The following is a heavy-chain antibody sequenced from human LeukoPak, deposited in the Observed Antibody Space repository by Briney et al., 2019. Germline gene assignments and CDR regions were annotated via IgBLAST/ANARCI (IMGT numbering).Heavy chain of an antibody. CDR3: AKGRSSSSRGSFNY. CDR1: GFTVSSNY. J-gene: IGHJ4*02. D-gene: IGHD6-13*01. V-gene: IGHV3-53*01. Sequence: GGSLRLSCVASGFTVSSNYMSWVRQAPGKGLEWVSVIYSGGSTYYAGSVKGRFTISRDNSKNTLYLQMNSLRAEDTAVYYCAKGRSSSSRGSFNYWGQGTLVTVSS. CDR2: IYSGGST.